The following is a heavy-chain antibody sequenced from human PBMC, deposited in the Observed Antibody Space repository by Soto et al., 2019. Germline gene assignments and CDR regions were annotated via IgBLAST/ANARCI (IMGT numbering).Heavy chain of an antibody. J-gene: IGHJ4*02. V-gene: IGHV3-74*01. CDR1: GFTFSSYW. D-gene: IGHD6-13*01. CDR3: NALYSSSWYSFDY. CDR2: INSDGSST. Sequence: TGGSLRLSCAASGFTFSSYWMHWVRQAPGKGLVWVSRINSDGSSTSYADSVKGRFTISRDNAKNTLYLQMNSLRAEDTAVYYCNALYSSSWYSFDYWGQGTLVTVSS.